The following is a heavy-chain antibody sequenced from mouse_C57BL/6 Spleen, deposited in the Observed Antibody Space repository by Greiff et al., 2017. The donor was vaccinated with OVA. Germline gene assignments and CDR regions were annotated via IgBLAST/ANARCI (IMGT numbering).Heavy chain of an antibody. J-gene: IGHJ1*03. CDR1: GYSITSGYY. CDR2: ISYDGSN. V-gene: IGHV3-6*01. D-gene: IGHD3-2*02. CDR3: ARRRGYSYWYFDV. Sequence: VQLQQSGPGLVKPSQSLSLTCSVTGYSITSGYYWNWIRQFPGNKLEWMGYISYDGSNNYNPSLKNRISITRDTSKNQFFLKLNSVTTEDTATYYCARRRGYSYWYFDVWGTGTTVTVSS.